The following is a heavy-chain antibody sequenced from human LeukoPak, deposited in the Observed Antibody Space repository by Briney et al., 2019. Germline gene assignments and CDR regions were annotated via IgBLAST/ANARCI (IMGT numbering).Heavy chain of an antibody. CDR1: GDSVSSNSTA. D-gene: IGHD4/OR15-4a*01. CDR2: TYYRSKWYN. CDR3: ARKRLSADSFDI. Sequence: SKTLSLTCAISGDSVSSNSTAWNWIRQSPSRGLEWLGRTYYRSKWYNDYTVSVKSRITFNPDTSKNQFSLHLNSVTPEDTAVYYCARKRLSADSFDIWGQGTLVTVSS. V-gene: IGHV6-1*01. J-gene: IGHJ3*02.